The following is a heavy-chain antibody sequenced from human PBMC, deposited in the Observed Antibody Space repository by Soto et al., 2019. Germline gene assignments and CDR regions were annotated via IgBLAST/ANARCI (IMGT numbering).Heavy chain of an antibody. V-gene: IGHV4-59*02. CDR2: SHSTGIT. D-gene: IGHD6-19*01. Sequence: SETLSLTCTVSGGSVIGLYWSWIRQPPGRGLEWIGYSHSTGITNYNSSLESRVTISVDTSKNQVSLKVTSVTSADTAVYFCARGGWSLDFWGQGTLVTVSS. CDR3: ARGGWSLDF. CDR1: GGSVIGLY. J-gene: IGHJ4*02.